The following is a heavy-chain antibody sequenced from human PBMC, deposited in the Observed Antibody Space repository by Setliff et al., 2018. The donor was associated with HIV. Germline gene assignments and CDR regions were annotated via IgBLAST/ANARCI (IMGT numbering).Heavy chain of an antibody. J-gene: IGHJ4*02. CDR1: GYPFSGYG. CDR2: ISSGGEIM. V-gene: IGHV3-23*01. Sequence: SCKASGYPFSGYGISWVRQAPGQGLEWVSAISSGGEIMFYADSVKGRFTISRDNSKNTLYLQMISLRADDTAVYYCAKSLLVAGNDYWGQGTLVSVSS. D-gene: IGHD2-8*02. CDR3: AKSLLVAGNDY.